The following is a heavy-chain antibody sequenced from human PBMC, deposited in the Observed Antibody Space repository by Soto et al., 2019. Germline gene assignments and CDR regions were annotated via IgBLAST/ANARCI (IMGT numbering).Heavy chain of an antibody. CDR2: IYYSGST. CDR3: ARHPSDFWFDP. V-gene: IGHV4-39*01. D-gene: IGHD2-21*02. Sequence: SETLSLTFTVSGGSISSSSYFWGWIRQPPGKGLEWIGSIYYSGSTYYNPSLKSRVTVSVDTSKNQFSLKLSSVTAADTAVYYCARHPSDFWFDPWGQG. J-gene: IGHJ5*02. CDR1: GGSISSSSYF.